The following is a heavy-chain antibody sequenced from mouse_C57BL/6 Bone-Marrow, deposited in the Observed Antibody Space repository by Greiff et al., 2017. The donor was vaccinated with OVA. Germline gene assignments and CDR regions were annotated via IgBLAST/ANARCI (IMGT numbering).Heavy chain of an antibody. V-gene: IGHV10-1*01. J-gene: IGHJ3*01. CDR2: IRSQSNNYAT. Sequence: EVQLVESGGGLVQPKGSLKLSCAASGFSFNTYAMNWVRQAPGKGLEWVARIRSQSNNYATYYADSVKDRFTISRDDSESMLYLQRNNLKTEDTAMYYCVRRETVYWGQGTLVTVSA. CDR3: VRRETVY. CDR1: GFSFNTYA. D-gene: IGHD4-1*01.